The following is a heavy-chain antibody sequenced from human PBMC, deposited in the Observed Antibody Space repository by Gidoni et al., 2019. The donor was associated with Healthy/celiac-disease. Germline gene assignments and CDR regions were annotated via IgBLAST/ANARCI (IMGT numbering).Heavy chain of an antibody. CDR2: INPNSGGT. J-gene: IGHJ6*02. D-gene: IGHD3-10*01. CDR3: ARDRILLWFGDQGGVGMDV. CDR1: GYTFTGYS. V-gene: IGHV1-2*02. Sequence: QVQLVQSGAEVKKPGASVKVSCQASGYTFTGYSMHWVRQAPGQGLEWMGWINPNSGGTNYAQKFQGRVTMTRDTSISTAYMELSRLRSDDTAVYYCARDRILLWFGDQGGVGMDVWGQGTTVTVSS.